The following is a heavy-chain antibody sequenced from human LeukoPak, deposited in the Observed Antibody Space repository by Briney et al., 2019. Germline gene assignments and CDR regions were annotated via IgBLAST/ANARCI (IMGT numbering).Heavy chain of an antibody. V-gene: IGHV4-4*07. Sequence: SETLSLTCTVSGGSISSYYWSWIRQPAGKGLEWIGRIYTSGSTNYNPSLKSRVTMSVDTSKNQFSLKLSSVTAADTAVYYCARDQSGCSGGSCYKGASHYYYMDVWGKGTTVTVSS. J-gene: IGHJ6*03. D-gene: IGHD2-15*01. CDR1: GGSISSYY. CDR2: IYTSGST. CDR3: ARDQSGCSGGSCYKGASHYYYMDV.